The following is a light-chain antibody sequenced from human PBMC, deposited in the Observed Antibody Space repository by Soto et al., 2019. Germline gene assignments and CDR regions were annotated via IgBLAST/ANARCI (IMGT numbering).Light chain of an antibody. J-gene: IGLJ2*01. Sequence: QSALTQPASVSGSPGQSITLSCTGSSSDVGSSNLVSWYQQLPGEAPKLMIYEGSKRPSGVSNRFSGSKSGNTASLTISGLQAEDEADYYCCSFERSITLVFGGGTKLTVL. CDR3: CSFERSITLV. CDR1: SSDVGSSNL. V-gene: IGLV2-23*01. CDR2: EGS.